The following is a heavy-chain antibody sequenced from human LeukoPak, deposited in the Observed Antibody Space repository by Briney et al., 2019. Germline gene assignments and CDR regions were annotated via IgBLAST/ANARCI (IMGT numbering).Heavy chain of an antibody. J-gene: IGHJ4*02. CDR2: IIPIFGTA. V-gene: IGHV1-69*01. CDR1: GGTFSSYA. D-gene: IGHD2-2*02. Sequence: SVKVSCKASGGTFSSYAISWVRQAPGQGLEWMGGIIPIFGTANYAQEFQGRVTITADESTSTAYMELSSLRSEDTAVYHCARTLGYCSSTSCDRGEWGQGTLVTVSS. CDR3: ARTLGYCSSTSCDRGE.